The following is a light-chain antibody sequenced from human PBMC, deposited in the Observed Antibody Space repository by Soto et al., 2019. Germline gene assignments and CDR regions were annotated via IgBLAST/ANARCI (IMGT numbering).Light chain of an antibody. CDR1: SSNIGGNT. CDR2: SNN. Sequence: QSVLTQPPSASGTPGQRVTISCSGSSSNIGGNTVNWYQQLPGTAPKLLIYSNNQRPSGVPDRLSGSKSGTSASLAISGLQSDDEADYYCSSWDDSPDGPVFGGGTKLTVL. J-gene: IGLJ2*01. V-gene: IGLV1-44*01. CDR3: SSWDDSPDGPV.